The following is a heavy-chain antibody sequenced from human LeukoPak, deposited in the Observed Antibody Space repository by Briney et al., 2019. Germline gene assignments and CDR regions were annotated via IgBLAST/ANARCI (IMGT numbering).Heavy chain of an antibody. V-gene: IGHV4-59*01. Sequence: SETLSLTCTVSGGSISSYFWNWIRQPPGKGLEWIGYINYSGNTNYNPSLKSRVTISVDTSKNQFSLKLNSVTAADTAVYYCANSAGQNYYYYGMDVWGQGTTVTVSS. CDR3: ANSAGQNYYYYGMDV. J-gene: IGHJ6*02. D-gene: IGHD3-10*01. CDR1: GGSISSYF. CDR2: INYSGNT.